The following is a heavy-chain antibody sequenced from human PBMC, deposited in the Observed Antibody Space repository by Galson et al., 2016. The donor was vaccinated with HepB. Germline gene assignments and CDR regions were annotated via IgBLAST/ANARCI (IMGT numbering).Heavy chain of an antibody. D-gene: IGHD1/OR15-1a*01. CDR2: IKQDGSEK. Sequence: SLRLSCAASGFTFSSYSMTWVRQAPGKGLEWVANIKQDGSEKYYGNSVKGRFTISRDNAKNSLYLQMNSLRVEDTAVYYCAKGTTLQVHFGYFDHWGQGTLVTVSS. CDR3: AKGTTLQVHFGYFDH. CDR1: GFTFSSYS. J-gene: IGHJ4*02. V-gene: IGHV3-7*03.